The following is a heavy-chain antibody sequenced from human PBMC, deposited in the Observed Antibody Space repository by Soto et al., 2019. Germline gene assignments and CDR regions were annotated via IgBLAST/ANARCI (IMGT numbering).Heavy chain of an antibody. CDR1: GGSFSGYY. D-gene: IGHD5-18*01. Sequence: SETLSLTCAVYGGSFSGYYWSWIRQPPGKGLEWIGEINHSGSTNYNPSLKSRVTISVDTSKNQFSLKLSSVTAADTAVYYCASLKDTAMVAFDYWGQGTLVTVSS. J-gene: IGHJ4*02. V-gene: IGHV4-34*01. CDR2: INHSGST. CDR3: ASLKDTAMVAFDY.